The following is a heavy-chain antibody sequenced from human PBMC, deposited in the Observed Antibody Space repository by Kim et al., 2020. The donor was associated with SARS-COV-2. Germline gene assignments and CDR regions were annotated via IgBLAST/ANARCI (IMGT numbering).Heavy chain of an antibody. CDR3: ARVIAAAGHWYFEL. D-gene: IGHD6-13*01. Sequence: SETLSLTCTVSGGSISSGGYYWSWIRQHPGKGLEWIGYIYYSGSTYYNPSLKSRVTISVDTSKNQFSLKLSSVTAADTAVYYCARVIAAAGHWYFELWGRGTLVAVSS. CDR1: GGSISSGGYY. J-gene: IGHJ2*01. CDR2: IYYSGST. V-gene: IGHV4-31*03.